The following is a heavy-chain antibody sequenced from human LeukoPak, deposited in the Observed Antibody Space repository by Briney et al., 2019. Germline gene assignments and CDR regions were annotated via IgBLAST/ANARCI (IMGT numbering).Heavy chain of an antibody. CDR3: ARGILELDFDY. V-gene: IGHV1-8*03. CDR1: GCTFTSYD. CDR2: MNPNSGNT. D-gene: IGHD3-10*01. Sequence: ASVKVSCKASGCTFTSYDINWVRQATGQGLEWMGWMNPNSGNTGYAQKFQGRVTITRNTSISTAYMELSSLRSEDTAVYYCARGILELDFDYWGQGTLVTVSS. J-gene: IGHJ4*02.